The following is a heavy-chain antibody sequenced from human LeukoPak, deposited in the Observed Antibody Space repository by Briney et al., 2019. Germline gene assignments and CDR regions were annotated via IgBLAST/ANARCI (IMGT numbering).Heavy chain of an antibody. CDR2: ISGSDSGT. CDR1: GFTFSTYA. V-gene: IGHV3-23*01. D-gene: IGHD2-8*02. Sequence: GGSLRLSCEASGFTFSTYAMSWVRQPPGKGLQRVSGISGSDSGTYYTDSVKGRFTISRDNSKNTVYLEIDNLRAEDTAVYYCAKCMSGTGVCLNFDSWGQGILVTVSS. CDR3: AKCMSGTGVCLNFDS. J-gene: IGHJ4*02.